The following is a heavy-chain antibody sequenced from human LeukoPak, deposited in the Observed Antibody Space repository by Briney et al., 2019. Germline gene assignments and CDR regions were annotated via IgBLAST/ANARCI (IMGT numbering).Heavy chain of an antibody. CDR1: GFTFSSYA. D-gene: IGHD3-22*01. V-gene: IGHV3-23*01. CDR3: ARDRYYDSSGSYYYYGMDV. J-gene: IGHJ6*02. Sequence: GGSLRLSCAASGFTFSSYAMSWVRQAPGKGLEWVSAISGSGGSTYYADSVKGRFTISRDNSKNTLYLQMNSLRAEDTAVYYCARDRYYDSSGSYYYYGMDVWGQGTTVTVSS. CDR2: ISGSGGST.